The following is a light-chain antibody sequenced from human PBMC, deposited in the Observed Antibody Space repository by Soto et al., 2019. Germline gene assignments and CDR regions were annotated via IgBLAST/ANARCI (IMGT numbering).Light chain of an antibody. CDR1: SSDVGGYNY. V-gene: IGLV2-8*01. CDR2: EVT. CDR3: SSHAGINNVV. Sequence: QSALTQPPSASGSPGQSVTISCTGTSSDVGGYNYVSWYQQHPGKAPKLMIYEVTKRPSGVPDRFSGSKSGNTASLTVSGLQAEDEDDYYCSSHAGINNVVFGGGTKLTV. J-gene: IGLJ3*02.